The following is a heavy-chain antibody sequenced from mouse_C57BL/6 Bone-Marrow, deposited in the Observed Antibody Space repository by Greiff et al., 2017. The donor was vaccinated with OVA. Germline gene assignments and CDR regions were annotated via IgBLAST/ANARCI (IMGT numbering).Heavy chain of an antibody. D-gene: IGHD1-1*01. CDR3: ARTGTTVNFDY. J-gene: IGHJ2*01. V-gene: IGHV1-4*01. Sequence: QVQLQHSGAELARPGASVKMSCKASGYTFTSYTMYWVKQRPGQGLEWIGYINPSSGYTKYNQKFKDKATLTADKSSSTAYMQLSSLTSEDSAVYYCARTGTTVNFDYWGQGTTLTVSS. CDR2: INPSSGYT. CDR1: GYTFTSYT.